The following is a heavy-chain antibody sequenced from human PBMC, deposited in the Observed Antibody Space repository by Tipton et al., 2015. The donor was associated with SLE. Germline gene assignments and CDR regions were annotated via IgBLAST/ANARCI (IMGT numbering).Heavy chain of an antibody. CDR3: VGRYDTFDI. CDR1: GYTFTTYG. Sequence: QLVQSGVEVKKPGASVRVSCKASGYTFTTYGISWVRQAPGQGLEWMGWISHYTGNTDYAQRLQGRVTMTTDTPPTTAYMELRSLRSDDTAVYYCVGRYDTFDIWGQGTMVTVSS. J-gene: IGHJ3*02. V-gene: IGHV1-18*01. CDR2: ISHYTGNT.